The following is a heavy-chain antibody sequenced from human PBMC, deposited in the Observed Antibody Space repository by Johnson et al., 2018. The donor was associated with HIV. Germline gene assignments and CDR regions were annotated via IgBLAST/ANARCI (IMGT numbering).Heavy chain of an antibody. CDR1: GFTLSIYG. V-gene: IGHV3-48*04. CDR2: ISSSGSTK. J-gene: IGHJ3*02. D-gene: IGHD5-24*01. CDR3: ARVRWLQLGAFDI. Sequence: VQLVESGGGVVQPGGSLRLSCAASGFTLSIYGMHWVRQAPGKGLEWVSYISSSGSTKYYTDSLKGRLTISRDNAKNSLYLQMNSLRAEDTAVYYCARVRWLQLGAFDIWGQGTMVTVSS.